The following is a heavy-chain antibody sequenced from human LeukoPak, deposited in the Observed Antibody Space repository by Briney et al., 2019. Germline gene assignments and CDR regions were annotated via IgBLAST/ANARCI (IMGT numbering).Heavy chain of an antibody. CDR3: ARDRNRVDDSVGYSPSWFDP. CDR2: ISGFGGNT. V-gene: IGHV1-18*01. D-gene: IGHD3-22*01. CDR1: GYTFTNYG. Sequence: GASVKVSCKASGYTFTNYGISWVRQAPGQGLESMGWISGFGGNTKYAQKFQGRVTMTTDTSTSTAYMDLRSLRSDDTAVYFCARDRNRVDDSVGYSPSWFDPWGQGTLVTVSS. J-gene: IGHJ5*02.